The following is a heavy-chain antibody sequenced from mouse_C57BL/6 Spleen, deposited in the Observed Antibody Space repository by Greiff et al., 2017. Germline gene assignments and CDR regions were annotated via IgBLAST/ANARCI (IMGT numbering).Heavy chain of an antibody. CDR2: ISYDGSN. D-gene: IGHD2-3*01. Sequence: EVQLVESGPGLVKPSQSLSLTCSVTGYSITSGYYWNWIRQFPGNKLEWMGYISYDGSNNYNPSLKNRISITRDTSKNQFFLKLNSVTTEDTATYYCAREGIYDGYYVGYWGQGTTLTVSS. CDR1: GYSITSGYY. J-gene: IGHJ2*01. V-gene: IGHV3-6*01. CDR3: AREGIYDGYYVGY.